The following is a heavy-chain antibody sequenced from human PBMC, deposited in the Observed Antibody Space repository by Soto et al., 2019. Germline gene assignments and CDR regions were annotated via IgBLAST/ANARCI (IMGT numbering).Heavy chain of an antibody. CDR3: AREVVAGPYYYYGMDV. CDR1: GFSFSTYG. CDR2: IWYDGSNT. V-gene: IGHV3-33*01. J-gene: IGHJ6*02. D-gene: IGHD6-19*01. Sequence: QVHLVESGGGVVQPGGSLRLSCEASGFSFSTYGLHWVRQAPGKGLEWVAVIWYDGSNTAYADSGKGRFTISRDNSKNTLYLQMSSLRGEDTALYYCAREVVAGPYYYYGMDVWGQGTTVTVSS.